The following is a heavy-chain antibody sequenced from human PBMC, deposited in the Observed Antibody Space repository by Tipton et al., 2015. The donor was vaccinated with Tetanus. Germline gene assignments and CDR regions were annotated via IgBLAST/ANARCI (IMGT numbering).Heavy chain of an antibody. J-gene: IGHJ3*02. Sequence: LRLSCAASGFSVSNNYLSWVRQAPGKGLEWIGRVYNSGSTDYNPSLKSRLAMSLDTSKNQFSLKLSSVTAADTAVYYCARDHTRYSGSSVATFDIWGQGTMVTVSS. CDR1: GFSVSNNY. D-gene: IGHD6-6*01. V-gene: IGHV4-4*07. CDR2: VYNSGST. CDR3: ARDHTRYSGSSVATFDI.